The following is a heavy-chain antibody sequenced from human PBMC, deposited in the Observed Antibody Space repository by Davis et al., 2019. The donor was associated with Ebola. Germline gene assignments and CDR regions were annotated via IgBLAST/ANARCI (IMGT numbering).Heavy chain of an antibody. Sequence: GGSLRLSCGASGFTFNTYAMHWVRQAPGKGLQWVALISSDGSIKYYADPVKGRFTIFRDNSKNALYLQMDSLRPEDTAMYFCAIGGIRGGPFDYWGQGTLVTVSS. CDR2: ISSDGSIK. CDR3: AIGGIRGGPFDY. V-gene: IGHV3-30*04. CDR1: GFTFNTYA. D-gene: IGHD1-14*01. J-gene: IGHJ4*02.